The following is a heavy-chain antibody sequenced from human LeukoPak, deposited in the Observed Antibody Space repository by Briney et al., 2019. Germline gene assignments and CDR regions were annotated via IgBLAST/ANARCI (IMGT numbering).Heavy chain of an antibody. Sequence: GGSLRLSCAASGFTFSSYAMHWVRQAPGKGLEWVAVISYDGSNKYYADSVKGRFTISRDNSKNTLYLQMNSLRAEDTAVYYCARPIDIVLMVYAGMDVWGKGTTVTVSS. CDR2: ISYDGSNK. CDR1: GFTFSSYA. J-gene: IGHJ6*03. CDR3: ARPIDIVLMVYAGMDV. V-gene: IGHV3-30*01. D-gene: IGHD2-8*01.